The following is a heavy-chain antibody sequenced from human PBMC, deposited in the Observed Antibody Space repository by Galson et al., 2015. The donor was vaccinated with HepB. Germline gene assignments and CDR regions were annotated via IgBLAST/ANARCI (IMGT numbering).Heavy chain of an antibody. CDR1: GGTFSSYT. J-gene: IGHJ6*02. V-gene: IGHV1-69*02. CDR2: IIPILGIA. Sequence: SVKVSCKASGGTFSSYTISWVRQAPGQGLEWMGRIIPILGIANYAQKFQGRVTITADKSTSTAYMELSSLRSEDTAVYYCARGYIVVVPAAYGMDVWGQGTTVTVSS. D-gene: IGHD2-2*01. CDR3: ARGYIVVVPAAYGMDV.